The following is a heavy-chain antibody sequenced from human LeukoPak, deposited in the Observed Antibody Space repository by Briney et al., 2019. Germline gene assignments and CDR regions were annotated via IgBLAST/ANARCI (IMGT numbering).Heavy chain of an antibody. D-gene: IGHD3-10*01. J-gene: IGHJ4*02. CDR2: ISSSSSNI. CDR3: ARDRAWGSGSYSISEFDY. V-gene: IGHV3-48*04. CDR1: GFTFSSYS. Sequence: GGSLRLSCAASGFTFSSYSMNWVRQAPEKGLEWVSFISSSSSNIYYADSVKGRFTISRDNAENSLYLQMNSLRAEDTAVYYCARDRAWGSGSYSISEFDYWGQGTLVTVSS.